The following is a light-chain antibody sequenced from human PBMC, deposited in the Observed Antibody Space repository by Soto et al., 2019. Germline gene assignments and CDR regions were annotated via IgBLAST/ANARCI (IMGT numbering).Light chain of an antibody. CDR3: QTLGTGFRV. CDR2: LDGDGSH. CDR1: SGHSTYA. Sequence: QSVLTQSHSASASLGASVKLTCTLRSGHSTYALAWPQQQPERGPRYLMKLDGDGSHNRGDGIPDRFSGSSSGAERYLTISSLQSEDEADYYCQTLGTGFRVFGGGTKLTVL. V-gene: IGLV4-69*01. J-gene: IGLJ3*02.